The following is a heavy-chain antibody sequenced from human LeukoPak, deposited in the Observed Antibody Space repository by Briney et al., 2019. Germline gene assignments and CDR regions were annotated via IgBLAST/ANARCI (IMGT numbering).Heavy chain of an antibody. CDR1: GYTFTDYF. CDR2: INPNIGDA. J-gene: IGHJ5*01. Sequence: ASVKVSCKASGYTFTDYFIHWVRQAPGQGLEWMGWINPNIGDASYAQKFQDRVTMTRDRSNNTAYMELSRLTSDDPAVYYCARRALYGGVSIGFDSWGQGTLVTVSS. CDR3: ARRALYGGVSIGFDS. D-gene: IGHD2-8*02. V-gene: IGHV1-2*02.